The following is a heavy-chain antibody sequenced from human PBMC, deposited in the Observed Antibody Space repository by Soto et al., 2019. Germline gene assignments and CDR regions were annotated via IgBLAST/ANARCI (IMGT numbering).Heavy chain of an antibody. CDR1: GCSISSGDYY. J-gene: IGHJ4*02. CDR3: ARSEATALDY. Sequence: SETLSLTCTVSGCSISSGDYYWSWIRQPPGKGLEWIGEAHHSGRTNYNPSLRSRVTISVDKSQNHFSLQLTSVTAADTAVYYCARSEATALDYWGQGTLVTVSS. CDR2: AHHSGRT. V-gene: IGHV4-39*07.